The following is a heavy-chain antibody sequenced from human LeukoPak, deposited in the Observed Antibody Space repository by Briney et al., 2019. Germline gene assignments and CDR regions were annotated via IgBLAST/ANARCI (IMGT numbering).Heavy chain of an antibody. D-gene: IGHD5-24*01. Sequence: PSETLSLTCTVSGGSTSSSSYYWGWIRQPPGKGLEWIGSIYYSGSTYYNPSLKSRVTISVDTSKNQFSLKLSSVTAADTAVYYCAARTWPKYYFDYWGQGTLVTVSS. CDR2: IYYSGST. CDR1: GGSTSSSSYY. CDR3: AARTWPKYYFDY. J-gene: IGHJ4*02. V-gene: IGHV4-39*01.